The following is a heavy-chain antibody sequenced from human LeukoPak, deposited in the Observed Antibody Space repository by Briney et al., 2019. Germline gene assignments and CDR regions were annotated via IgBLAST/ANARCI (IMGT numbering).Heavy chain of an antibody. Sequence: PSETLSLTCTVSGGSISSYYWSWIRQPPGKGLEWIGEINHSGSTNYNPSLKSRVTISVDTSKNQFSLKLSSVTAADTAVYYCARDSGRWLQFRAFDIWGQGTMVTVSS. CDR1: GGSISSYY. D-gene: IGHD5-12*01. CDR2: INHSGST. CDR3: ARDSGRWLQFRAFDI. V-gene: IGHV4-34*01. J-gene: IGHJ3*02.